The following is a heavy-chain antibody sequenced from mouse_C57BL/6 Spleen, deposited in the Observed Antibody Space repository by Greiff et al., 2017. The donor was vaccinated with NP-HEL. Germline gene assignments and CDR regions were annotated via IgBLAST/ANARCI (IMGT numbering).Heavy chain of an antibody. CDR3: ARIEDGSSRYYYAMDY. CDR2: IDPNSGGT. V-gene: IGHV1-72*01. J-gene: IGHJ4*01. Sequence: VQLQQSGAELVKPGASVKLSCKASGYTFTSYWMHWVKQRPGRGLEWIGRIDPNSGGTKYNEKFKSKATLTVDKPSSTAYMQLSSLTSEDSAVDYCARIEDGSSRYYYAMDYWGQGTSVTVSS. D-gene: IGHD1-1*01. CDR1: GYTFTSYW.